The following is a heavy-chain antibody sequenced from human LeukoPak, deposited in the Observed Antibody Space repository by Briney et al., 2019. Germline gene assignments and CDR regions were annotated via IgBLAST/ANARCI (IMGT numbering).Heavy chain of an antibody. J-gene: IGHJ6*02. CDR2: IWNDGSNK. Sequence: PGGSLRLSCAASGFTFSNYGMHWVRQAPGKGLEWVAVIWNDGSNKYFADFVKGRFTISRDNSKNTLYLPMNSLRAEDTAVYYCARGPTPYGDYGGYYGMDVWGQGTTVTVSS. CDR3: ARGPTPYGDYGGYYGMDV. CDR1: GFTFSNYG. V-gene: IGHV3-33*01. D-gene: IGHD4-17*01.